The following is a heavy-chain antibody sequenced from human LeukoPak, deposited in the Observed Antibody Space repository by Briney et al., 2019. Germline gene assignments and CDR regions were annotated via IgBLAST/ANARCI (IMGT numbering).Heavy chain of an antibody. Sequence: TGGSLRLSCAASGFTFSSYEMNWVRQAPGKGLEWVSYISSSGSTIYYADSVKGRFTISRDNAKNSLYLQMNSLRAEDTAVYYCARARGLWFGDPLLYYMDVWGKGTTVTISS. D-gene: IGHD3-10*01. J-gene: IGHJ6*03. CDR1: GFTFSSYE. CDR2: ISSSGSTI. V-gene: IGHV3-48*03. CDR3: ARARGLWFGDPLLYYMDV.